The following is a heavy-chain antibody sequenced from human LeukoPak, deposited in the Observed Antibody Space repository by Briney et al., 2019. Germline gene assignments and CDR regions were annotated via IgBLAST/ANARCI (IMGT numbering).Heavy chain of an antibody. CDR1: GFTFSSYG. V-gene: IGHV3-30*02. J-gene: IGHJ4*02. D-gene: IGHD3-3*01. CDR3: AKIPQTYDFWSGYYFDY. CDR2: IRYDGSNK. Sequence: GGSLRLSCAASGFTFSSYGMHWVRQAPGKGLEWVAFIRYDGSNKYYADSVKGRFTVSRDNSKNTLYLQMNSLRAEDTAVYYCAKIPQTYDFWSGYYFDYWGQGTLVTVSS.